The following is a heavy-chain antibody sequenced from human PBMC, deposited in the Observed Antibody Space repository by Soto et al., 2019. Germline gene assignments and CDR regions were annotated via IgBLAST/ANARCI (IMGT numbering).Heavy chain of an antibody. CDR2: ISSSSSYI. CDR1: GFTFSSYS. J-gene: IGHJ6*02. CDR3: ARGGPPLYGMDV. Sequence: GGSLRLSCAASGFTFSSYSMNWVRQAPGKGLEWVSSISSSSSYIYYADSVKGRFTISRDNAKNSLYLQMNSLRAEDTAVYYCARGGPPLYGMDVWGQGTKVTVSS. V-gene: IGHV3-21*01.